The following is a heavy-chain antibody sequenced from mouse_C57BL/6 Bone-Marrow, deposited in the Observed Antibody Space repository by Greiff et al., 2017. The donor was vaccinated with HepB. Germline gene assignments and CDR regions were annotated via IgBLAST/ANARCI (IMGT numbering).Heavy chain of an antibody. CDR3: ARGPYDYGSSNDYFDY. V-gene: IGHV1-81*01. CDR2: IYPRSGNT. CDR1: GYTFTSYG. J-gene: IGHJ2*01. D-gene: IGHD1-1*01. Sequence: QVQLQQSGAELARPGASVKLSCKASGYTFTSYGISWVKQRTGQGLEWIGEIYPRSGNTYYNEKFKGKATLTADKSSSTAYMGLRSLTSEDSAVYFSARGPYDYGSSNDYFDYWGQGTTLTVSS.